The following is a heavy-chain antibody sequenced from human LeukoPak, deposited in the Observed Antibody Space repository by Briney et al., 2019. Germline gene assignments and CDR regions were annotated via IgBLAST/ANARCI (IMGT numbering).Heavy chain of an antibody. CDR3: ARSVVTAIFYLDH. Sequence: GASVKVSCKASGGTFSSYAISWVRPAPGQGLEWMGGIIPIFGTANYAQKFQGRVTITTDESTSTAYMELSSLRSEDTAVYYCARSVVTAIFYLDHWGQGTLVTVSS. D-gene: IGHD2-21*02. J-gene: IGHJ4*02. V-gene: IGHV1-69*05. CDR2: IIPIFGTA. CDR1: GGTFSSYA.